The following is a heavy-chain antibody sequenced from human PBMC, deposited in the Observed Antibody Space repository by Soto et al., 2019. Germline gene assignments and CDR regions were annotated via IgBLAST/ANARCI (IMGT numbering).Heavy chain of an antibody. J-gene: IGHJ5*02. D-gene: IGHD3-10*01. CDR1: GFSLSTTGVG. V-gene: IGHV2-5*02. CDR3: AQGLRDYGLGRGRANYFDP. Sequence: QITLKESGPTLVRPTQTLTLTCTFSGFSLSTTGVGVGWIRQPPGKALEWLALIYWDDDKRYSPSLKSRLTITKDTSKNEGILTMPNMDPVDTATYYCAQGLRDYGLGRGRANYFDPWGQGTLVTVSS. CDR2: IYWDDDK.